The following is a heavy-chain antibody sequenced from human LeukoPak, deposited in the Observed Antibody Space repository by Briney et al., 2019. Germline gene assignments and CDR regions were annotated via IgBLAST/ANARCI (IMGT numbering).Heavy chain of an antibody. CDR3: AKGGTNRHAYFDY. D-gene: IGHD2/OR15-2a*01. Sequence: GSLRLSCEASEFTFSSYSMNWVRQAPGKGLEWVSYISRSNITTYVADSVKGRFTISRDNSKNTLYLQMNSLRAEDTAVYYCAKGGTNRHAYFDYWGQRTLVTVSS. CDR2: ISRSNITT. CDR1: EFTFSSYS. V-gene: IGHV3-48*01. J-gene: IGHJ4*02.